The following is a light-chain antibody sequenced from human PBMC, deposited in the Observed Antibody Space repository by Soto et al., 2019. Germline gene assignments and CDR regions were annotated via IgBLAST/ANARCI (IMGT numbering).Light chain of an antibody. V-gene: IGKV3D-15*01. CDR2: DAS. J-gene: IGKJ1*01. Sequence: EIVLTQSPATLSVSPGERDTLSCLASQTISDYLAWYQQKPGQPPRLIIYDASNRATGIPARFSGSGSGTEFTLTISSLQSEDFAEYHCQPYNNWPQTVGPVTKVDIK. CDR3: QPYNNWPQT. CDR1: QTISDY.